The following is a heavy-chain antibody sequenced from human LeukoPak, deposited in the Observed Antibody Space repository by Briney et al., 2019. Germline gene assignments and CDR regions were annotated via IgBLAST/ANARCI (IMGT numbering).Heavy chain of an antibody. CDR2: ISGSGGST. J-gene: IGHJ4*02. Sequence: GGSLRLSCAASGFTFSSYAMSRVRQAPGEGLEWVSAISGSGGSTYYADSVKGRFTISRGNTKNTLYLQMNSLRAEDTAVYYCAKGAAEGGYCDYGGQGTLVTVSS. V-gene: IGHV3-23*01. CDR3: AKGAAEGGYCDY. CDR1: GFTFSSYA. D-gene: IGHD3-16*01.